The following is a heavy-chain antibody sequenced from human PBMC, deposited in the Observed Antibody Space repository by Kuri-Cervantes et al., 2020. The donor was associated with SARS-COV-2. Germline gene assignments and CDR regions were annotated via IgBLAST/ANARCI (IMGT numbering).Heavy chain of an antibody. CDR3: ARGDQELGMVWYFDL. D-gene: IGHD7-27*01. Sequence: GGSLRLSCAASGFPFSSYSMNWVRQAPGKGLEWVSSISSSSSYIYYADSVKGRFTISRDNAKNSLYLQMNSLRAEDTAMYYCARGDQELGMVWYFDLWGRGTLVTVSS. J-gene: IGHJ2*01. V-gene: IGHV3-21*01. CDR1: GFPFSSYS. CDR2: ISSSSSYI.